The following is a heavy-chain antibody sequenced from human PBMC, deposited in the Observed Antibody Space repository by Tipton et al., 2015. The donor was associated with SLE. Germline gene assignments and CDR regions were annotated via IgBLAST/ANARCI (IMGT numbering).Heavy chain of an antibody. CDR1: GFPFSDYY. Sequence: SLRLSCAVSGFPFSDYYMSWIRQAPGKGLEWVAYISNSGSTIYYADSMKGRFTISRDNAKNALYLQMNSLRTDDTAVYYCARDADVTSHYSLFDYWGHGTPVTVSS. CDR2: ISNSGSTI. V-gene: IGHV3-11*04. CDR3: ARDADVTSHYSLFDY. J-gene: IGHJ4*01. D-gene: IGHD3-9*01.